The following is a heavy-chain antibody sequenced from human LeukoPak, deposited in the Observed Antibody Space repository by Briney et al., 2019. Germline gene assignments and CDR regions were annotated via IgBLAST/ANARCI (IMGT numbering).Heavy chain of an antibody. V-gene: IGHV4-34*01. CDR3: ARRGRITVLGVVIANYFDF. J-gene: IGHJ4*02. Sequence: SETLSLTCTVSGDSITTYYWGWIRRPPGKGLEWIGEINHSGSTNYNPSLKSRVTISVDTPKNQFSLKLSSVTAADTAVYYCARRGRITVLGVVIANYFDFWGQGNLVTVSA. D-gene: IGHD3-3*01. CDR2: INHSGST. CDR1: GDSITTYY.